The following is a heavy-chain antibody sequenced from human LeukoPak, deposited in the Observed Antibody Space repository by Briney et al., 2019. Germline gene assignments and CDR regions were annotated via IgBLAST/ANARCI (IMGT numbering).Heavy chain of an antibody. Sequence: GSSVTVSCKASGGTFSSYAISWVRQAPGQGLEWMGGIIPIFGTANYAQKFQGRVTITADESTSTAYMELSSLRSEDTAVYYCARELDGPEGGYYFDYWGQGTLVTVSS. V-gene: IGHV1-69*01. CDR1: GGTFSSYA. J-gene: IGHJ4*02. D-gene: IGHD1-1*01. CDR2: IIPIFGTA. CDR3: ARELDGPEGGYYFDY.